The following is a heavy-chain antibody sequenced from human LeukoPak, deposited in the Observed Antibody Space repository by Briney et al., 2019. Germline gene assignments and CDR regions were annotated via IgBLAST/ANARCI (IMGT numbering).Heavy chain of an antibody. CDR3: ARGGGYYSPLDY. J-gene: IGHJ4*02. CDR2: IYYSGST. Sequence: SETLSLTCTVSGGSISSGGYYWSWIRQHPGKGLEWIGYIYYSGSTYYNPSLKSRVTISVDTSKNQFSLKLSSVTAADTAVYYCARGGGYYSPLDYWGQGTLVTVSS. V-gene: IGHV4-31*03. D-gene: IGHD3-22*01. CDR1: GGSISSGGYY.